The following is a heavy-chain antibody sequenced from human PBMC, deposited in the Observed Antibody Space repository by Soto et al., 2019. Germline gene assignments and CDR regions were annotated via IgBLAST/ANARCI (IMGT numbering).Heavy chain of an antibody. V-gene: IGHV1-46*03. CDR2: INPSGGST. Sequence: QVQLVQSGAEVKKPGASVKVSCKASGYTFTSYYMHWVRQAPGQGLEWMGIINPSGGSTSYAQKFQGRVTMTRDTTTSTVYMELSSLRSEDTAVYYCARTHIELDAFDIWGQGTMVTVSS. CDR3: ARTHIELDAFDI. CDR1: GYTFTSYY. J-gene: IGHJ3*02. D-gene: IGHD2-21*01.